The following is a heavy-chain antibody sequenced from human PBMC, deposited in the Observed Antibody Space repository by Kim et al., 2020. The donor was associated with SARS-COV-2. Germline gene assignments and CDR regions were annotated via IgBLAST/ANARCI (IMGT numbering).Heavy chain of an antibody. V-gene: IGHV6-1*01. D-gene: IGHD5-12*01. J-gene: IGHJ3*02. CDR3: ARDSIVATRDAFDI. Sequence: AVSVQSRMNINPDTSKNQFSLQLNSVTPEDTAVYYCARDSIVATRDAFDIWGQGTMVTVSS.